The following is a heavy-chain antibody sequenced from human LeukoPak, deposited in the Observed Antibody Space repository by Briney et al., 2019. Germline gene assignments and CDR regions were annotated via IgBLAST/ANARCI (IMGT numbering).Heavy chain of an antibody. D-gene: IGHD1-26*01. CDR2: INHSGST. V-gene: IGHV4-34*01. CDR1: GGSFSGYY. Sequence: SETLSLTCAVYGGSFSGYYWSWIRQPPGKGLEWIGEINHSGSTNYNPSLKSRVTISVDTSKNQFSLKLSSVTAADTAVYYCARLIVGAIYYYYGMDVWGQGTTVTVSS. J-gene: IGHJ6*02. CDR3: ARLIVGAIYYYYGMDV.